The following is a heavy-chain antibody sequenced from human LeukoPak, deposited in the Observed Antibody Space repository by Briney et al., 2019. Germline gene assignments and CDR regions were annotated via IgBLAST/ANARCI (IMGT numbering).Heavy chain of an antibody. CDR2: MNPNSGNT. D-gene: IGHD1-1*01. Sequence: GASVQVSCKASGYTFTSYDINWVRQATGQELQGMGWMNPNSGNTGYAQKFQGRVTMTRNTSISTAYMELSSLRSEDTAVYYCARARVQGNWFDPWGQGTLVTVSS. V-gene: IGHV1-8*01. CDR3: ARARVQGNWFDP. J-gene: IGHJ5*02. CDR1: GYTFTSYD.